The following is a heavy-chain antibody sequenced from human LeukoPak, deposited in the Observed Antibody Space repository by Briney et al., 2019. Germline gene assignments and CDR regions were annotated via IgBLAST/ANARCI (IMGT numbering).Heavy chain of an antibody. J-gene: IGHJ6*03. D-gene: IGHD2-2*01. V-gene: IGHV1-8*03. CDR3: ARAQRYCSSISCPNYYYYMDV. CDR1: GGTFSSYA. Sequence: GASVKVSCKASGGTFSSYAISWVRQATGQGLEWMGWMNPNSGNTGYAQKFQGRVTITRNTSISTAYMELSSLRSEDTAVYYCARAQRYCSSISCPNYYYYMDVWGKGTTVTVSS. CDR2: MNPNSGNT.